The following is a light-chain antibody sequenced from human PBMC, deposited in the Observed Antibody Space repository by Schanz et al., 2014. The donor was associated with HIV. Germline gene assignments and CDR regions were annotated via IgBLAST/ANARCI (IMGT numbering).Light chain of an antibody. CDR2: DVT. CDR3: SSYTGSSSVI. J-gene: IGLJ2*01. V-gene: IGLV2-14*03. CDR1: SSDVGGYDF. Sequence: QSALTQPASVSGSPGQSITISCTGTSSDVGGYDFVSWYQQHPGKAPKLMIYDVTNRPSGVSNRFSGSKSGNTASLTISGLQAEDEADYYCSSYTGSSSVIFRGGTKLTVL.